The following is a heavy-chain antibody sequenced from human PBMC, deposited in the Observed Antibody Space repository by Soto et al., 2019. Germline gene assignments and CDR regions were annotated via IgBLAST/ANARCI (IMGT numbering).Heavy chain of an antibody. Sequence: SETLSLTCIVSGGSISNNSFSWGWIRQPPGKGLEWIGTIYHTGGTHSNPSLKSRLTMSVDTSNDQFSLTLNSLTAADTAVYYCARQVATISYYYYGLDILGQGTTVTVSS. V-gene: IGHV4-39*01. D-gene: IGHD5-12*01. CDR3: ARQVATISYYYYGLDI. J-gene: IGHJ6*02. CDR1: GGSISNNSFS. CDR2: IYHTGGT.